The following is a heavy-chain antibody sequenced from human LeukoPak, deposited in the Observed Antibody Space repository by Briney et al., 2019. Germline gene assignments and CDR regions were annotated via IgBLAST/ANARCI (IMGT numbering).Heavy chain of an antibody. CDR2: IYYSGST. CDR1: GGSISSSSYY. CDR3: ARVPVLRYFDWSLHGMDV. D-gene: IGHD3-9*01. Sequence: SETLSLTCTVSGGSISSSSYYWGWIRQPPGKGLEWIGSIYYSGSTYYNPSLKSRVTISVDTSKNQFSLKLSSVTAADTAVYYCARVPVLRYFDWSLHGMDVWGQGTTVTVSS. J-gene: IGHJ6*02. V-gene: IGHV4-39*07.